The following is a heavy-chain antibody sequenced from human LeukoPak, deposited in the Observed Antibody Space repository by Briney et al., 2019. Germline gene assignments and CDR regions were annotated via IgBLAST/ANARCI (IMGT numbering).Heavy chain of an antibody. CDR3: ARVNSYGYSYYYYNYMDV. V-gene: IGHV3-53*01. Sequence: PGGSLRLSSAASGFTASSNYMSWVRQAPGKGLEWVSVIYSGSSTYYAASENGRITNSRDNSTNTLYLQMNSLRAEDTAVYYCARVNSYGYSYYYYNYMDVWGKGTTVTVSS. CDR1: GFTASSNY. D-gene: IGHD5-18*01. CDR2: IYSGSST. J-gene: IGHJ6*03.